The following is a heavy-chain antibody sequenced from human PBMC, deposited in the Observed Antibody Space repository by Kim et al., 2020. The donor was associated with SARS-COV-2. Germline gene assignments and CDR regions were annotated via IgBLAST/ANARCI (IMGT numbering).Heavy chain of an antibody. CDR2: RWYDGSNK. J-gene: IGHJ4*02. CDR3: ARDAGVRYFDWLSTYFDY. Sequence: GGSLRLSCAASGFTFSSYGMHWVRQAPGKGLEWVAVRWYDGSNKYYADSVKGRFTISRDNSKNTLYLLMNSMRAEDTAVYYCARDAGVRYFDWLSTYFDYWGQGTLVTVSS. D-gene: IGHD3-9*01. CDR1: GFTFSSYG. V-gene: IGHV3-33*01.